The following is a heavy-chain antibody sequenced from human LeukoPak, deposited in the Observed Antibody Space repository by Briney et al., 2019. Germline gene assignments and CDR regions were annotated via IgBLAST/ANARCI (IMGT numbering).Heavy chain of an antibody. CDR1: GGSITKSYLY. Sequence: PSETLSPTCTVSGGSITKSYLYWGWIRQPPGKGLEWIGTIYYSGNTFYNSSLKSRVTISVDTSKNQFSLKLSSVTAADTAVYYCAREGPDYGDYINGVGYFDYWGQGTLVTVSS. CDR3: AREGPDYGDYINGVGYFDY. D-gene: IGHD4-17*01. CDR2: IYYSGNT. V-gene: IGHV4-39*07. J-gene: IGHJ4*02.